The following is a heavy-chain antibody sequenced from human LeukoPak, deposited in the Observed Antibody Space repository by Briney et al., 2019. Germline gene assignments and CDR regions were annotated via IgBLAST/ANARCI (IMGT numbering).Heavy chain of an antibody. V-gene: IGHV7-4-1*02. CDR1: GYTFTSYA. CDR2: INTNTGNP. Sequence: GGSLRLSCAASGYTFTSYAMNWVRQAPGQGLEWMGWINTNTGNPTYAQGFTGRFVFSLDTSVSTAYLQISSLKAEDTAVYYCARVMGYGDLNWFDPWGQGTLVTVSS. D-gene: IGHD4-17*01. J-gene: IGHJ5*02. CDR3: ARVMGYGDLNWFDP.